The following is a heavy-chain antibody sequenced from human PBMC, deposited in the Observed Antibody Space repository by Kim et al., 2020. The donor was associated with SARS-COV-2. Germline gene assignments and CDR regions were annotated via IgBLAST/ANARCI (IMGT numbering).Heavy chain of an antibody. CDR3: AKDSLRYCSGGSCYHDY. Sequence: VKGRFTISRDNSKNTLYLQMNSLRAEDTAVYYCAKDSLRYCSGGSCYHDYWGQGTLVTVSS. D-gene: IGHD2-15*01. J-gene: IGHJ4*02. V-gene: IGHV3-30*02.